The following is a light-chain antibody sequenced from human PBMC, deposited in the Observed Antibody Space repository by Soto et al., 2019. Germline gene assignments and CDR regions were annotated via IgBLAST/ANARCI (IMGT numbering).Light chain of an antibody. CDR3: QQHNNWPFT. J-gene: IGKJ2*01. V-gene: IGKV3-15*01. CDR2: GAS. Sequence: EIVMTQSPATLSVSPGERATLSCRASQSVSSNLAWYQQRPGQAPRLLIYGASTRATGIPGRLSGSGSGTEFTLTISGLQSEDLVVYYCQQHNNWPFTFGQGTKLEIK. CDR1: QSVSSN.